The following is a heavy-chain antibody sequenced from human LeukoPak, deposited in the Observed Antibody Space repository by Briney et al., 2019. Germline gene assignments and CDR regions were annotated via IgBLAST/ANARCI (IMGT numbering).Heavy chain of an antibody. V-gene: IGHV3-15*01. D-gene: IGHD3/OR15-3a*01. J-gene: IGHJ4*02. Sequence: GGSLRLSCAASGFTFSNAWMSWVRQAPGKGLEWVGRIKSKTDGGTTNYAAPVKGRFTISRDDSKNTLYPQMNSLKTEDTAVYYCTTDPWAGYYRTPNYFDYWGQGTLVTVSS. CDR3: TTDPWAGYYRTPNYFDY. CDR2: IKSKTDGGTT. CDR1: GFTFSNAW.